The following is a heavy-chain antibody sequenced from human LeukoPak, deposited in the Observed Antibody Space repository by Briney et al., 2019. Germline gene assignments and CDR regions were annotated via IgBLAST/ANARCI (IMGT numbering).Heavy chain of an antibody. CDR1: GXTFTSYD. J-gene: IGHJ4*02. CDR2: ISNGGGTI. D-gene: IGHD3-10*02. V-gene: IGHV3-48*03. CDR3: ARDSYMFGSDY. Sequence: GGSLRLSCATSGXTFTSYDFNWVRQAPGKGLEWVSYISNGGGTIYYADSVKGRFTISRDNAKNSVFLQMNTLRAEDTAIYYCARDSYMFGSDYWGQGTLVTVSS.